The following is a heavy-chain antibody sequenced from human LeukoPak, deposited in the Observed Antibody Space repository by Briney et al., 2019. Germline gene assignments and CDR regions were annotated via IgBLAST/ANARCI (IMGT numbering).Heavy chain of an antibody. Sequence: GTSVKVSCKASGFTFTSSAVQWVRQARGQRLEWIGWIVVGSGNTNYAQKFQERVTITRDMSTSTAHTELSSLRSEDTAVYYCAVTARVAAADYFDYWGQGTLVTVSS. CDR1: GFTFTSSA. CDR2: IVVGSGNT. CDR3: AVTARVAAADYFDY. D-gene: IGHD6-13*01. V-gene: IGHV1-58*01. J-gene: IGHJ4*02.